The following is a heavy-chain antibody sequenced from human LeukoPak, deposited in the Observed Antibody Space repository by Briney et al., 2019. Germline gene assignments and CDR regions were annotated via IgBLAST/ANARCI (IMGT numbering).Heavy chain of an antibody. CDR3: AREVVVPAAINWFDP. V-gene: IGHV4-61*09. CDR2: IYTSGST. CDR1: GGSISSGSYY. D-gene: IGHD2-2*01. J-gene: IGHJ5*02. Sequence: SDTLSLTCTVSGGSISSGSYYWSWIRQPAGKGLEWIGHIYTSGSTNYNPSLKSRVTISVDTSKNQSSLKLSSVTAADTAVYYCAREVVVPAAINWFDPWGRGTLVTVSS.